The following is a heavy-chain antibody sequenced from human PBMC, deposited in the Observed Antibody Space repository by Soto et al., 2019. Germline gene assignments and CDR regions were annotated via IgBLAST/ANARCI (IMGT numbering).Heavy chain of an antibody. Sequence: LSLTCAVYGGSFSGYYWSWIRQPPGKGLEWIGEINHSGSTNYNPSLKSRVTISVDTSKNQFSLKLSSVTAADTAVYYCARQFLESGSYGMDVWGQGTTVTVSS. CDR1: GGSFSGYY. J-gene: IGHJ6*02. CDR2: INHSGST. V-gene: IGHV4-34*01. CDR3: ARQFLESGSYGMDV. D-gene: IGHD3-3*01.